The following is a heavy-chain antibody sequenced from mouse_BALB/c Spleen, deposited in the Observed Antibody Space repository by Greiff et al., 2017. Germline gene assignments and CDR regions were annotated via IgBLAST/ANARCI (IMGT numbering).Heavy chain of an antibody. CDR1: GFPFNTNA. CDR2: IRSKSNNYAT. Sequence: EVKLVETGGGLVQPKGSLKLSCAASGFPFNTNAMNWVRQAPGKGLEWVARIRSKSNNYATYYADSVKDRFTISRDDSQSMLYLQMNNLKTEDTAMYYCVGSIYYYGSSYWFAYWGQGTLVTVSA. CDR3: VGSIYYYGSSYWFAY. D-gene: IGHD1-1*01. V-gene: IGHV10S3*01. J-gene: IGHJ3*01.